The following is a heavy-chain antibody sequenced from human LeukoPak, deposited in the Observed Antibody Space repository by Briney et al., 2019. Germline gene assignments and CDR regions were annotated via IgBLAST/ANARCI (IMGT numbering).Heavy chain of an antibody. J-gene: IGHJ6*03. CDR1: GFTFSSYS. CDR3: ARAGYVGWGNYYYYMDV. Sequence: GGSLRHSRAASGFTFSSYSMYCVRQAPGKGLEWVSSISISSSYIYYADSVKGRFTISRDNAKNSLYLQMNSLRAEDTAVYYCARAGYVGWGNYYYYMDVWGKGTTVTVSS. CDR2: ISISSSYI. D-gene: IGHD3-10*01. V-gene: IGHV3-21*01.